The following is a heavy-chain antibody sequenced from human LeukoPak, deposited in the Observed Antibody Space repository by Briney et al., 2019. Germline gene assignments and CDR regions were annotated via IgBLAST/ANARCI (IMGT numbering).Heavy chain of an antibody. V-gene: IGHV3-21*01. Sequence: GGSRRLACAASGFAFNSYTITWVRQAPGKGLESVSSITSRGSHIYIADSVKGRFTISRDNAKNSLFLQMSSLSVEDTAVYYCARVAQGATTENYFYYYMDVWGKGTTVTVSS. D-gene: IGHD4-11*01. CDR3: ARVAQGATTENYFYYYMDV. J-gene: IGHJ6*03. CDR2: ITSRGSHI. CDR1: GFAFNSYT.